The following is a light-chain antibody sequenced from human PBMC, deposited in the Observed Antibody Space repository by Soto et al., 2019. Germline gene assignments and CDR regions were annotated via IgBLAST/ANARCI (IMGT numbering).Light chain of an antibody. CDR3: CSYAGSHTWV. CDR1: SSDVDSYNR. J-gene: IGLJ1*01. CDR2: EVS. Sequence: QSGLTQPRSVSGSPGQSVTISCTGISSDVDSYNRVSWYQQPPGTAPKLMIYEVSNRPSGVPDRFSGSKSGNTASLTISGLQAEDEADYYCCSYAGSHTWVFGTGTKVTVL. V-gene: IGLV2-18*02.